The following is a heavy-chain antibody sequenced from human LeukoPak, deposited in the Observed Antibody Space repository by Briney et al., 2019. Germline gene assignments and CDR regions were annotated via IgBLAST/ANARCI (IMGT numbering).Heavy chain of an antibody. Sequence: GGSLRLSCAASGFTFSNHVMNWVRQAPGKGLEWVSYISSSGSIIYYADSVKGRFTISRDNAKNSLYLQMNSLRVEDTAVYYCARVIEYSSSFDYWGQGTLVTVSS. CDR3: ARVIEYSSSFDY. V-gene: IGHV3-48*03. D-gene: IGHD6-6*01. CDR2: ISSSGSII. CDR1: GFTFSNHV. J-gene: IGHJ4*02.